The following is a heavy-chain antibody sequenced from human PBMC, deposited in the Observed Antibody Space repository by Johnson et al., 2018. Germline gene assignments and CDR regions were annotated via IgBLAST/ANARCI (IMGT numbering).Heavy chain of an antibody. CDR1: GFTVSINY. J-gene: IGHJ1*01. CDR3: AGGADPYCGGDCCFQY. CDR2: IYSGGGT. Sequence: VQLVESGGGLIQPGGSLRLSCTASGFTVSINYMNWVRQAPGKGLEWVSLIYSGGGTEYADSVKGRFTVSRDNSKNTLYLQMNSLRAEDTAVYYCAGGADPYCGGDCCFQYWGQGTLVTVSS. D-gene: IGHD2-21*02. V-gene: IGHV3-53*01.